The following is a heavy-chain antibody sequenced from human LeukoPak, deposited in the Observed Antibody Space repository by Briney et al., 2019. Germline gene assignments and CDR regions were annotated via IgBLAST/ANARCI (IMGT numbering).Heavy chain of an antibody. Sequence: SETLSLTCTVSGGSISSSSYYWGWIRQPPGKGLEWIGSIYYSGSTYYNPSLKSRVTIAVDTSKNQFSLKLSSVTAADTAVYYCARHPGSSEADYWGQGTLVTVSS. CDR3: ARHPGSSEADY. CDR2: IYYSGST. J-gene: IGHJ4*02. CDR1: GGSISSSSYY. V-gene: IGHV4-39*01. D-gene: IGHD6-6*01.